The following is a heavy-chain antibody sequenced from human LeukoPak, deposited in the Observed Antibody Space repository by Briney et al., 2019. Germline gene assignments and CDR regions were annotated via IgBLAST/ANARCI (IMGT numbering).Heavy chain of an antibody. Sequence: PSETLSLTCTVSGGSISSYYWSWIRQPPGKGLEWIGYIYYSGSTNYNPSLKSRVTISVDTSKNQFSLKLSSVTAADTAVYYCARGVQSNYYDSGQFDYWGPGNPGHRLL. CDR2: IYYSGST. J-gene: IGHJ4*02. D-gene: IGHD3-22*01. V-gene: IGHV4-59*01. CDR3: ARGVQSNYYDSGQFDY. CDR1: GGSISSYY.